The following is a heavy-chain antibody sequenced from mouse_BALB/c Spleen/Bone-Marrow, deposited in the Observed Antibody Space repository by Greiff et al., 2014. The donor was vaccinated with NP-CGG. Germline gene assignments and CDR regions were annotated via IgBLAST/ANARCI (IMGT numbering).Heavy chain of an antibody. CDR3: ARVSYDYFDY. D-gene: IGHD2-4*01. J-gene: IGHJ2*01. Sequence: EVKLVESGGGLVEPGGSLKLSCAASGFTFGDYYMYWVRQTPEKRLEWVATISDGGSYTYYPDSVKGRLTISRDNAKNNLYLQMSSLKSEDTAMYYCARVSYDYFDYWGQGTTLTVSS. V-gene: IGHV5-4*02. CDR1: GFTFGDYY. CDR2: ISDGGSYT.